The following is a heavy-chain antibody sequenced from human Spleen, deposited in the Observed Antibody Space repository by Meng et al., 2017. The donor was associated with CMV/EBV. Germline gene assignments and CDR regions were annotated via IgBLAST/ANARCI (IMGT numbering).Heavy chain of an antibody. CDR3: ARAVGYIERITMVRGVIASWYFDL. J-gene: IGHJ2*01. Sequence: GESRKISCAASGFTFSSYWMSGVRQAPGKGLEWVANIKRDGSEKYYVDSVKCRFTISRDNAKNSLYLQMNSLRAEDTAVYYCARAVGYIERITMVRGVIASWYFDLWGRGTLVTVSS. V-gene: IGHV3-7*01. CDR2: IKRDGSEK. D-gene: IGHD3-10*01. CDR1: GFTFSSYW.